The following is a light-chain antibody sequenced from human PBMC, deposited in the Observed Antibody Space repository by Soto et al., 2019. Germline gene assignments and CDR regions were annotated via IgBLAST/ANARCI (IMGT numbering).Light chain of an antibody. CDR3: QQFSYTPYT. CDR1: QSVLYSVNNKNY. CDR2: WAS. Sequence: DIVMTQSPDSLAVSLGERATINCKSSQSVLYSVNNKNYLAWYQQQPGQPPTLLMYWASTQESGVPDRFSGSVSGTDVTLTISSLQAEDVAFYYCQQFSYTPYTVGRGPKLEIK. J-gene: IGKJ2*01. V-gene: IGKV4-1*01.